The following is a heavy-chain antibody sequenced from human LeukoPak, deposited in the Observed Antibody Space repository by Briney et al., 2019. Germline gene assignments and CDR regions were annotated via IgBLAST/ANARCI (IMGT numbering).Heavy chain of an antibody. CDR3: AISVNSAQYSYGH. V-gene: IGHV3-23*01. CDR1: GFTFSSYA. Sequence: PGGSLRLSCAASGFTFSSYAVSWVRRAPGKGLEWVSTIARSTYYAGSVKGRFTISRDNSKNTLYLQMNSLRADDTAVYYCAISVNSAQYSYGHWGQGTLVTVSS. CDR2: IARST. D-gene: IGHD2/OR15-2a*01. J-gene: IGHJ4*02.